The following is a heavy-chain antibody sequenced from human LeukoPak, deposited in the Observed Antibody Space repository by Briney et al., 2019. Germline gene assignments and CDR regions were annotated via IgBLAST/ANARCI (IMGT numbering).Heavy chain of an antibody. D-gene: IGHD2/OR15-2a*01. CDR3: VRGFYEPFDR. CDR2: VDYNGST. Sequence: PSETLSLTCTVSGASVSSSHWNWIRQSPGKGLEWIANVDYNGSTKYNPSLRGRGTMSLDTSKNQFHLKLESVTAADTARYYCVRGFYEPFDRWGQGTHVTVCS. CDR1: GASVSSSH. J-gene: IGHJ5*02. V-gene: IGHV4-59*02.